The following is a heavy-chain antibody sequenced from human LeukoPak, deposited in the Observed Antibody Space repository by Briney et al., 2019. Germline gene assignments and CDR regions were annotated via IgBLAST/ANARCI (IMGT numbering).Heavy chain of an antibody. CDR2: ISAYNGNT. CDR1: GYTFTSYG. D-gene: IGHD3-10*01. J-gene: IGHJ4*02. Sequence: ASVKVSCKASGYTFTSYGISWVRQAPGQGLEWMGWISAYNGNTNYALKLQGRVTMTADTSTSIAYMELRSLRSDDTAVYYRARDQEAYYYGSGSSFDYWGQGTLVTVSS. V-gene: IGHV1-18*01. CDR3: ARDQEAYYYGSGSSFDY.